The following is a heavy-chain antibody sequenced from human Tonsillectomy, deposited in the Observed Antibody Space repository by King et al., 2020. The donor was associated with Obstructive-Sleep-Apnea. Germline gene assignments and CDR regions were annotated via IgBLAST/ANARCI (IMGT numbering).Heavy chain of an antibody. V-gene: IGHV3-30*04. CDR2: ISYDGRNK. J-gene: IGHJ4*02. Sequence: VQLVESGGGVVQPGRSLRLPCAASGFTSSSYAMHWAPRAPGRGREGGADISYDGRNKYYADSVKGRFTFSRDNPKNTLYLQMNSLRVEDTAVYYCARDSVYSSSSFDYWGQGTLVTVSS. D-gene: IGHD6-6*01. CDR3: ARDSVYSSSSFDY. CDR1: GFTSSSYA.